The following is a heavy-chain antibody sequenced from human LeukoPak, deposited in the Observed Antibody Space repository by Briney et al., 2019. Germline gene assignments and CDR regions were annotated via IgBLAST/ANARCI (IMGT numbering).Heavy chain of an antibody. D-gene: IGHD5-18*01. CDR3: ARSFLDTAIPYGMDV. J-gene: IGHJ6*02. Sequence: PSETLSLTCTVSGGSISSYYWSWIRQPPGKGLEWIGYIYYSGSTNYNPSLKSRVTISVDTSKNQFSLKLSSVTAADTAVYYCARSFLDTAIPYGMDVWGQGTTVTVSS. CDR2: IYYSGST. CDR1: GGSISSYY. V-gene: IGHV4-59*08.